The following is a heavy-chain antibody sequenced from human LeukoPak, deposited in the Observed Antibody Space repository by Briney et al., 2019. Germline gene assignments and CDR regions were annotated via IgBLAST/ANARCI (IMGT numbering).Heavy chain of an antibody. CDR2: ISGGGTDT. CDR1: GFTFSRYA. D-gene: IGHD1-26*01. CDR3: ARGRRWDLLVSLIDASDI. Sequence: GGSLRLSCAASGFTFSRYAMTWVRQAPGKGLEWVSAISGGGTDTYYADPVKGRFTMSRDNSKNTVYLQMNGLRAEDTAVYYCARGRRWDLLVSLIDASDIWGQGTMVTVSS. J-gene: IGHJ3*02. V-gene: IGHV3-23*01.